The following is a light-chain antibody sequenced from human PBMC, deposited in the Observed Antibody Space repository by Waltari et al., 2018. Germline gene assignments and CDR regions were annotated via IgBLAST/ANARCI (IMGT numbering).Light chain of an antibody. CDR1: QSVGTA. CDR3: QHYLRLPVT. J-gene: IGKJ1*01. V-gene: IGKV3-20*01. CDR2: GAS. Sequence: EIVLTQSPGTLSLSLGERATVSFRTSQSVGTALAWYQQKPGQAPRLLIYGASTRATGIPDRFSGSGSGTDFSLTISRLEPDDFAVYYCQHYLRLPVTFGQGTTVEI.